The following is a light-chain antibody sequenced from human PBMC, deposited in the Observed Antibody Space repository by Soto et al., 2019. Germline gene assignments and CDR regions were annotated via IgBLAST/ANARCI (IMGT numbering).Light chain of an antibody. CDR3: PQDNSYPRT. V-gene: IGKV1-6*01. Sequence: ASQMTQSPSSLYASVGDRVTITCRASQGIRTELGWYQQKPGKAPRLLIYGASTLQGGVPSRFSGSGSGTDFTLTISSLQPEDFATYYCPQDNSYPRTFGQGTKVDIK. J-gene: IGKJ1*01. CDR1: QGIRTE. CDR2: GAS.